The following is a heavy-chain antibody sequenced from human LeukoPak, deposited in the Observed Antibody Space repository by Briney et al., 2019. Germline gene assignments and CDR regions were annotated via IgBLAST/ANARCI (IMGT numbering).Heavy chain of an antibody. CDR2: IFTDGSTT. V-gene: IGHV3-74*01. D-gene: IGHD2-21*02. CDR3: ARELPREVTLDY. CDR1: EFNFFSYG. J-gene: IGHJ4*01. Sequence: GGSLRLSCVASEFNFFSYGMQWVRQAPGKGLVWVSRIFTDGSTTSYADSVMGRFTISRDHAKNTLYLQMNSLRAEDTAVYYCARELPREVTLDYWGQGTLVTVSP.